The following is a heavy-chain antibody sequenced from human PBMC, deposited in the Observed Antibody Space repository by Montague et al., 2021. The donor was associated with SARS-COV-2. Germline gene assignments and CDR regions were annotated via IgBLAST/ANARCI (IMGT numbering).Heavy chain of an antibody. CDR3: ARRAGSSFIDNWFDP. CDR1: GYSFTSYW. CDR2: IDPSDSYT. J-gene: IGHJ5*02. Sequence: QSGAEVKKPGESLRISCKGSGYSFTSYWISWVRQMPGKGLEWMGRIDPSDSYTNYSPSFQGHVTISADKSISTAYLQWSSLKASDTATYYCARRAGSSFIDNWFDPWGQGTLVTVSS. D-gene: IGHD6-13*01. V-gene: IGHV5-10-1*01.